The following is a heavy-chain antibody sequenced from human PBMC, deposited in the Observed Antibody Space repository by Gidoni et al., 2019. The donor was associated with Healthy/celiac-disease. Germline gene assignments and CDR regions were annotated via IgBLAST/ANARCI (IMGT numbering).Heavy chain of an antibody. Sequence: QVQLQESGPGLVKPSETLSLTCPVSGGSISSYYWSWIRQPPGKVLEWIGYIYYSGSTNYNPSLKSRVTISVDTSKNQFSLKLSSVTAADTAVYYCARGVYDFWSGYSRFDPWGQGTLVTVSS. CDR2: IYYSGST. CDR1: GGSISSYY. CDR3: ARGVYDFWSGYSRFDP. V-gene: IGHV4-59*01. J-gene: IGHJ5*02. D-gene: IGHD3-3*01.